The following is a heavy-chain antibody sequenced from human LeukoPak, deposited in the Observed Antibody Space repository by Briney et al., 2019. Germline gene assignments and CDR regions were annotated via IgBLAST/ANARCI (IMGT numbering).Heavy chain of an antibody. Sequence: SETLSLTCTVSGGSISSYYWSWIRQPPGKGLGWIGYIYYSGSTNYNPSLESRVTISVDTSKNQFSLKLSSVTAADTAVYYCARDSYYYDNAFDIWGQGTMVTVSS. CDR3: ARDSYYYDNAFDI. D-gene: IGHD3-22*01. V-gene: IGHV4-59*01. CDR2: IYYSGST. CDR1: GGSISSYY. J-gene: IGHJ3*02.